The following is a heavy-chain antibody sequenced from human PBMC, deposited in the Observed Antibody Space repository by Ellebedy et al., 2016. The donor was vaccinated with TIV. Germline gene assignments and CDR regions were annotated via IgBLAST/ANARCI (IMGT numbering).Heavy chain of an antibody. CDR1: GDPISSGYS. D-gene: IGHD6-19*01. Sequence: SETLSLXXSVSGDPISSGYSWAWIRQPPGKGLEWIGSISHRGSTHNNPSLGSRVSISKDTSKNQFSLKLISVTAADTAVYYCARDREQWRLRSWFDPWGQGTLVTVSS. CDR3: ARDREQWRLRSWFDP. CDR2: ISHRGST. V-gene: IGHV4-38-2*02. J-gene: IGHJ5*02.